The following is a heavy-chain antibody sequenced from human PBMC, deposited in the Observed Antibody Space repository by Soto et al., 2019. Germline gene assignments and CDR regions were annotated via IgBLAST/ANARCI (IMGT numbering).Heavy chain of an antibody. D-gene: IGHD2-2*01. CDR2: IIPIFGTA. CDR3: ARACIAYCSSTPCHLYYYVMDV. V-gene: IGHV1-69*13. Sequence: SVKVSCKASGGTFRSYAISWLRQAPGQGLEWMGGIIPIFGTANYAQKFQGRVTITADESTSTAYMELSRLRSWDTAVYYCARACIAYCSSTPCHLYYYVMDVWGQGTTVTVSS. J-gene: IGHJ6*02. CDR1: GGTFRSYA.